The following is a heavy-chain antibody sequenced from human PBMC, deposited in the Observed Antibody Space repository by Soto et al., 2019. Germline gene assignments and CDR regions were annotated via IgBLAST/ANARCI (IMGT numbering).Heavy chain of an antibody. V-gene: IGHV3-23*01. Sequence: GGSLRLSCAASGFTFSSSAMSSVRQAPGKGLEWVSGINGDGGRAYYAETVKGRFTISRDNSKNTLFLQMNSLRAEDTAVYYCAKDMSSGYWGQGTLVTVSS. CDR3: AKDMSSGY. J-gene: IGHJ4*02. CDR1: GFTFSSSA. D-gene: IGHD3-10*01. CDR2: INGDGGRA.